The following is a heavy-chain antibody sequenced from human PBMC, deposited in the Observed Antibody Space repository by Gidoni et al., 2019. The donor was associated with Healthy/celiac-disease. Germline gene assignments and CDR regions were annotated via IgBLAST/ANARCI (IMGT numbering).Heavy chain of an antibody. D-gene: IGHD3-3*01. CDR1: GFTFRSYA. CDR3: ARVEDYDFWSGYPDY. J-gene: IGHJ4*02. CDR2: ISYDGSNK. Sequence: QVQLVESGGGVVQPGRSLRLSCAASGFTFRSYAMHWVRQAPGKGLEWVAVISYDGSNKYYADSVKGRFTISRDNSKNTLYLQMNSLRAEDTAVYYCARVEDYDFWSGYPDYWGQGTLVTVSS. V-gene: IGHV3-30-3*01.